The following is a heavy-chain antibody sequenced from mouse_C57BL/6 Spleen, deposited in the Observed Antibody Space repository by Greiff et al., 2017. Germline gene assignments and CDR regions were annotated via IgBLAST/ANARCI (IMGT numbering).Heavy chain of an antibody. V-gene: IGHV6-6*01. CDR2: IRNKANNHAT. J-gene: IGHJ2*01. D-gene: IGHD1-1*01. CDR3: TRPRTTVVWNYFDY. CDR1: GFTFSDAW. Sequence: LVESGGGLVQPGGSMKLSCAASGFTFSDAWMDWVRQSPEKGLEWVAEIRNKANNHATYYAESVKGRFTISRDDSKSSVYLQMNSLRAEDTGIYYCTRPRTTVVWNYFDYWGQGTTLTVSS.